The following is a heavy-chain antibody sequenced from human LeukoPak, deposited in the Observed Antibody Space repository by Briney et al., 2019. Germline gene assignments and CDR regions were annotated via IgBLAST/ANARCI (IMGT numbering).Heavy chain of an antibody. D-gene: IGHD2-2*02. J-gene: IGHJ4*02. Sequence: ASVKVSCKVSGYTLTELSMHWVRQAPGKGLEWMGGFDPEDGETIYAQTFQGRVTMTEDTSTDTAYMELSSLRSEDTAVYYCATEVYCSSTSCYIDDYWGQGTLVTVSS. CDR3: ATEVYCSSTSCYIDDY. V-gene: IGHV1-24*01. CDR2: FDPEDGET. CDR1: GYTLTELS.